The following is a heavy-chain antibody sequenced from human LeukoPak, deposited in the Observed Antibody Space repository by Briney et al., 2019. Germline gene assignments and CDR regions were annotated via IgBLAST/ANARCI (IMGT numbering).Heavy chain of an antibody. CDR3: ARGIFNYYDSSGYYDFYYYYYMDV. J-gene: IGHJ6*03. Sequence: SETPSLTCTVSGGSISSYYWSWIRQPPGKGLEWIGYIYYSGSTNYNPSLKSRVTISVDTSKNQFSLKLSSVTAADTAVYYCARGIFNYYDSSGYYDFYYYYYMDVWGKGTTVTVSS. CDR1: GGSISSYY. CDR2: IYYSGST. D-gene: IGHD3-22*01. V-gene: IGHV4-59*01.